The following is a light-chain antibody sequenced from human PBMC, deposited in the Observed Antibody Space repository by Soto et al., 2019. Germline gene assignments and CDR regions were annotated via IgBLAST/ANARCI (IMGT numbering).Light chain of an antibody. V-gene: IGLV2-8*01. CDR2: EVS. J-gene: IGLJ1*01. CDR3: SSYAGSVLYV. Sequence: QLVLTQPPSASGSPGQSLTISCTGTSSDIGGYNSVSWYQHHPGKAPRLIIYEVSKRPSGVPDRFSGSKSGNTASLTVSGLQAEDEANYYCSSYAGSVLYVFGTGTKLTVL. CDR1: SSDIGGYNS.